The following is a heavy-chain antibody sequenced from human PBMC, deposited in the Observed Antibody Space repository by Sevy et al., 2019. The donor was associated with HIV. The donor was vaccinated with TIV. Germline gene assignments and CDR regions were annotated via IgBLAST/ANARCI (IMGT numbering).Heavy chain of an antibody. V-gene: IGHV3-33*08. CDR2: IWYDGSNK. D-gene: IGHD6-13*01. CDR3: ASNVIAAAGTDYYYYMDV. Sequence: GESLKISCAASGFTFSSYGMHWVRQAPGKGLEWVAVIWYDGSNKYYADSVKGRFTISRDNSKNTLYLQMNSLRAEDTAVYYCASNVIAAAGTDYYYYMDVWGKGTTVTVSS. CDR1: GFTFSSYG. J-gene: IGHJ6*03.